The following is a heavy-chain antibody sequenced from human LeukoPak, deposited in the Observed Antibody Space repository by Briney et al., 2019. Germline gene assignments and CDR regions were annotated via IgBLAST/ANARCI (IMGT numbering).Heavy chain of an antibody. Sequence: GGSLRLSCAASGFTFRSNWMHWVRQGPGKGLVWVSRINTDGSDTTYADFVKGRFTISRDNAKNTLYLPMNSLRAEDTAVYYCARSAGYAVDYWGQGTLVTVSS. CDR3: ARSAGYAVDY. J-gene: IGHJ4*02. CDR1: GFTFRSNW. CDR2: INTDGSDT. V-gene: IGHV3-74*01. D-gene: IGHD2-2*03.